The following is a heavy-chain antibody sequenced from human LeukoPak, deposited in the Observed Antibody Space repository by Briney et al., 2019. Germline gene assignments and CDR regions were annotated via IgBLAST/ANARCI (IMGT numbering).Heavy chain of an antibody. CDR3: ARVIRGYSYGQTDAFDI. Sequence: SETLSLTCTVSGGSISSYYWSWIRQPPGKGLEWIGYIYYNGSTNYNPSLKSRVTISVDTSKNQFSLKLSSVTAADTAVYYRARVIRGYSYGQTDAFDIWGQGTMVTVSS. CDR2: IYYNGST. J-gene: IGHJ3*02. V-gene: IGHV4-59*01. CDR1: GGSISSYY. D-gene: IGHD5-18*01.